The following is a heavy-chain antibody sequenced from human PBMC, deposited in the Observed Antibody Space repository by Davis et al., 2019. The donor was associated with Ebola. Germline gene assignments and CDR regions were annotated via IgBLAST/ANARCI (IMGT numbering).Heavy chain of an antibody. Sequence: AASVKVSCKASGYTFTRFAIHWVLPSPGHRLDDLGWMNAGNGNTIYSQNFQGRVTITRDTSASTVYMEMSSLRSEDTAVYYWAGNSVTTRLDYYGMDVWGQGTTVTVSS. V-gene: IGHV1-3*01. CDR3: AGNSVTTRLDYYGMDV. J-gene: IGHJ6*02. D-gene: IGHD4-17*01. CDR1: GYTFTRFA. CDR2: MNAGNGNT.